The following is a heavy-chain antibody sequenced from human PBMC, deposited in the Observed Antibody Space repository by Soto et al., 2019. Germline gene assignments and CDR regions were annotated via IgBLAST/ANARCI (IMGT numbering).Heavy chain of an antibody. V-gene: IGHV4-59*01. J-gene: IGHJ6*02. CDR2: IYYSGST. CDR1: GGSISSYY. D-gene: IGHD2-8*01. CDR3: ASGMLTVGMDV. Sequence: QVQLQESGPGLVKPSETLSLTCTVSGGSISSYYWSWIRQPPGKGLEWIGYIYYSGSTNYNPSLKSRVTISVDTSKNQFSLKLSSVTAADTDVYYCASGMLTVGMDVWGQGTTVTVSS.